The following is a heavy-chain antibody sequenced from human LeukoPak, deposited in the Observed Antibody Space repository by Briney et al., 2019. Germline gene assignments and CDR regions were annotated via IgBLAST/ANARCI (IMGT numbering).Heavy chain of an antibody. D-gene: IGHD3-3*01. CDR2: MNPNSGGT. CDR3: ARDEEWLPFDY. V-gene: IGHV1-2*02. CDR1: GYTFTGYY. Sequence: ASVTVSCKASGYTFTGYYMHWVRQAPGQGLEWMGWMNPNSGGTNYAQKFQGRVTMTRDTSISTAYMELSRLRSDDTAVYYCARDEEWLPFDYWGQGTLVTVSS. J-gene: IGHJ4*02.